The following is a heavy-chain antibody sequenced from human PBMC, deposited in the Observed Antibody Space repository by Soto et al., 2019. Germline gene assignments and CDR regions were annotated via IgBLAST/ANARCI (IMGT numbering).Heavy chain of an antibody. Sequence: QDQGKGLEWVSAISGSGGSTYYADSVKGRFTISRDNSKNTLYLQMNSLRAEDTAVYYCATHPSIAARPLLDYWGKGTLVTVSS. J-gene: IGHJ4*02. CDR2: ISGSGGST. V-gene: IGHV3-23*01. D-gene: IGHD6-6*01. CDR3: ATHPSIAARPLLDY.